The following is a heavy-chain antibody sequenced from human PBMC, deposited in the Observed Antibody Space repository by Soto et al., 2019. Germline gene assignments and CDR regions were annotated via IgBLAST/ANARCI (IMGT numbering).Heavy chain of an antibody. Sequence: GSLILSCAASGFNIADNYMSWVRQAPGKGLEWVSFIYSGGSIYYEDSVKGRFSISRDISKNTLFLQMNSLRAEDTAVYYCARSYDSSGYYPGSFDYWGQGTLVTVSS. V-gene: IGHV3-53*01. CDR2: IYSGGSI. CDR1: GFNIADNY. J-gene: IGHJ4*02. D-gene: IGHD3-22*01. CDR3: ARSYDSSGYYPGSFDY.